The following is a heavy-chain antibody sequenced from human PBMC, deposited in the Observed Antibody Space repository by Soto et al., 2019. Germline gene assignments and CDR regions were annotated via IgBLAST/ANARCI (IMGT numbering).Heavy chain of an antibody. D-gene: IGHD3-16*01. V-gene: IGHV3-33*01. J-gene: IGHJ3*02. CDR2: IWYDGSNK. Sequence: QVQLVESGGGVVQPGRSLRLSCAASGFTFSSYGMHWVRQAPGKGLEWVAVIWYDGSNKYYADSVKGRFTISRDNSKNTLYLQMNSLRAEDTAVYYCARHDRRGSGIWGNAFDIWGQGTMVTVSS. CDR1: GFTFSSYG. CDR3: ARHDRRGSGIWGNAFDI.